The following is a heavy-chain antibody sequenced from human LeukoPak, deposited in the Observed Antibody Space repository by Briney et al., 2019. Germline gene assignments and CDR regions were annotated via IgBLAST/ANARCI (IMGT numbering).Heavy chain of an antibody. J-gene: IGHJ4*02. CDR2: MNRSDGGA. D-gene: IGHD2-2*01. CDR3: ARRPINCIITNCYVDS. V-gene: IGHV1-2*02. Sequence: ASANLSFNSSVYNFTNFYIHWVRHPHGQGLERMRCMNRSDGGASYGREFQVRVTMTRDTSFSKAYMELRRMRSNDTAVYFCARRPINCIITNCYVDSWGQGTLVTVSS. CDR1: VYNFTNFY.